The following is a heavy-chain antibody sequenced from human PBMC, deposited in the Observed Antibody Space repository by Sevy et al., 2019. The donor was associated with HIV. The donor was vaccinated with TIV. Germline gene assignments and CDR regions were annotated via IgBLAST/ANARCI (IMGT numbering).Heavy chain of an antibody. Sequence: ASVKVSCKASGGTFSSYAISWVRQAPGQGLEWMGGIIPIFGTANYAQKFQGRVTITADESTSTAYMELSSLRSEDTAGYYCARVRYYYDSSGYPDAFDIWGQGTMVTVSS. CDR3: ARVRYYYDSSGYPDAFDI. V-gene: IGHV1-69*13. CDR2: IIPIFGTA. D-gene: IGHD3-22*01. CDR1: GGTFSSYA. J-gene: IGHJ3*02.